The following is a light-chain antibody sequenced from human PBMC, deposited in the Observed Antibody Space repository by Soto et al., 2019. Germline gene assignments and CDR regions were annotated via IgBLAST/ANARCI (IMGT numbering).Light chain of an antibody. CDR2: AAS. Sequence: AIRMTQSPSSLSASTGDRVTITCRASQGISSYLAWYQQKPGKAPKLLIYAASTLQSGVPSWFSGSGSGTDFTLTNSGLQSEDFATYYCQQYYSYPRTFGQGTKVELK. J-gene: IGKJ1*01. CDR3: QQYYSYPRT. CDR1: QGISSY. V-gene: IGKV1-8*01.